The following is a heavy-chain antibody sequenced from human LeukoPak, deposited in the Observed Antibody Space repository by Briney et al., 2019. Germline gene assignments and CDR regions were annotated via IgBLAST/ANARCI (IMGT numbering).Heavy chain of an antibody. CDR3: ARDPYTQITGTTGGSYYYYGMDV. CDR1: GYTFTSYY. CDR2: INPSGGST. Sequence: ASVKVSCKASGYTFTSYYMHWVRPAPGQGLEWMGIINPSGGSTSYAQKFQGRVTMTRDTSTSTVYMELSSLRSEDTAVYYCARDPYTQITGTTGGSYYYYGMDVWGQGTTVTVSS. J-gene: IGHJ6*02. V-gene: IGHV1-46*01. D-gene: IGHD1-7*01.